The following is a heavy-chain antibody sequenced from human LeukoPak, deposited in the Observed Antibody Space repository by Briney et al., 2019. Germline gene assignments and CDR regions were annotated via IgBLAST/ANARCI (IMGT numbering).Heavy chain of an antibody. V-gene: IGHV4-34*01. CDR2: INHSGST. CDR3: ARAIAARRVWFDP. Sequence: KSSETLSLTCAVYGGSFSGYYWSWIRQPPGKGLEWIGEINHSGSTNYNPSLKSRVTISVDTSKNQFSLKLSSVTAADTAVYYCARAIAARRVWFDPWGQGTLVTVSS. D-gene: IGHD6-6*01. J-gene: IGHJ5*02. CDR1: GGSFSGYY.